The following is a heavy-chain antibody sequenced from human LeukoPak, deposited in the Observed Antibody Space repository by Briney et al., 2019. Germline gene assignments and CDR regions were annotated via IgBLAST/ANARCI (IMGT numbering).Heavy chain of an antibody. CDR3: SRDPRHSDY. J-gene: IGHJ4*02. CDR1: GFTFSDSY. Sequence: GGSLTLSCAASGFTFSDSYMTWIRQAPGKGLELLSYISGSSSDVNYIDSVRGRSTISRDNANNSLYLHMNSLTVEDTAVYYCSRDPRHSDYWGQGTLVTVSS. V-gene: IGHV3-11*01. CDR2: ISGSSSDV.